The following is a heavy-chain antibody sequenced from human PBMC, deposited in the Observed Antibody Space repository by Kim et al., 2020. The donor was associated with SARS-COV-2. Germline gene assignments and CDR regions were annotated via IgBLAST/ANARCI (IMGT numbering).Heavy chain of an antibody. D-gene: IGHD3-22*01. V-gene: IGHV4-34*01. CDR2: INHSGST. J-gene: IGHJ4*02. CDR3: ARGPSNYYYDSSGYYYDSPFDY. Sequence: SETLSLTCAVYGGSFSGYYWSWIRQPPGKGLEWIGEINHSGSTNYNPSLKSRVTISVDTSKNQFSLKLSSVTAADTAVYYCARGPSNYYYDSSGYYYDSPFDYWGQGTLVTVSS. CDR1: GGSFSGYY.